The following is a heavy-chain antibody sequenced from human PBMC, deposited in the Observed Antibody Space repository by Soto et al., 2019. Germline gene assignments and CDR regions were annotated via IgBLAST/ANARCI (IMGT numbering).Heavy chain of an antibody. CDR2: ISYDGSNK. CDR3: ARDIRNYYGSELFDY. D-gene: IGHD3-10*01. J-gene: IGHJ4*02. CDR1: GFSFSSYG. Sequence: GGSLRLSCAACGFSFSSYGMHWVRQAPGKGLEWVAVISYDGSNKYYADSVKGRFTISRDNSKNTLYLQMNSLRAEDTAVYYCARDIRNYYGSELFDYWGQGTLVNVSS. V-gene: IGHV3-30*03.